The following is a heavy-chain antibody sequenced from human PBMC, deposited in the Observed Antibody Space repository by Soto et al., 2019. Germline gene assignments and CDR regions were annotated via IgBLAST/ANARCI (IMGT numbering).Heavy chain of an antibody. V-gene: IGHV1-69*01. CDR1: RVAFSKFF. CDR2: IIPTFVTA. CDR3: AKVRYSSPMGYYYGMDV. D-gene: IGHD6-19*01. Sequence: QAQLEQSGGEVKKPGSSVKVSCKASRVAFSKFFVLWVDQAPGFGFEWAGGIIPTFVTANYAQKFQGRVTITADESTSTSYMEVNNLRSEDTAVYYCAKVRYSSPMGYYYGMDVWGQGTTVTVSS. J-gene: IGHJ6*02.